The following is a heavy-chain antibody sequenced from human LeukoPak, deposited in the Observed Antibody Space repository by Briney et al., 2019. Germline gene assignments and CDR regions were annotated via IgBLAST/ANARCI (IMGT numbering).Heavy chain of an antibody. CDR2: ISGSGGST. D-gene: IGHD1-26*01. V-gene: IGHV3-23*01. J-gene: IGHJ4*02. CDR3: ARGWSGSSYYFDY. CDR1: GFTFSSYA. Sequence: GGSLRLSCEASGFTFSSYAMSWVRQAPGKGLEWVSAISGSGGSTYYADSVKGRFTISRDNSKNTLYLQMNSLRAEDTAVYYCARGWSGSSYYFDYWGQGTLVTVSS.